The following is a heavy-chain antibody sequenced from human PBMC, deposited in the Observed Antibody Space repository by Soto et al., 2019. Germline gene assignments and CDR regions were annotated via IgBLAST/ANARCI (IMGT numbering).Heavy chain of an antibody. CDR3: ARDNGYNYVDYYYGMDV. J-gene: IGHJ6*02. Sequence: ASVKVSCKASGYTFTSYGISWVRQAPEQGLEWMGWISAYNGNTNYAQKLQGRVTMTTDTSTSTAYMELRSLRSDDTAVYYCARDNGYNYVDYYYGMDVWGQGTTVTV. V-gene: IGHV1-18*01. CDR1: GYTFTSYG. D-gene: IGHD5-12*01. CDR2: ISAYNGNT.